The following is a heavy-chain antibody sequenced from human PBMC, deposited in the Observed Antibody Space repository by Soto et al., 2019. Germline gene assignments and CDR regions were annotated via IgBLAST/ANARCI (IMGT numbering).Heavy chain of an antibody. CDR3: YYYGMDV. D-gene: IGHD6-19*01. Sequence: GESLKISCKGSGYSFTSYWIGWVRQMPGKGLEWMGIIYPGDSDTRYSPSFQGQVTISAEDTAVYYCARAGSHRIAVAAFTHYYYYGMDVWGQGTTVTVSS. CDR2: IYPGDSDT. CDR1: GYSFTSYW. V-gene: IGHV5-51*01. J-gene: IGHJ6*02.